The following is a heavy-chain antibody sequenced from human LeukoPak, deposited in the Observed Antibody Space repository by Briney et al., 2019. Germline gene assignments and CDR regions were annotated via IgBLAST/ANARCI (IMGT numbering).Heavy chain of an antibody. CDR2: ISYDGSNK. CDR1: GFTFVSYG. Sequence: GGSLRLSCAASGFTFVSYGMSWVRQAPGKGLEWVAVISYDGSNKYYADSVKGRFTISRDNSKNTLYLQMNSLRAEDTAVYYCARGVDTAMVSSYYYMDVWGKGTTVTVSS. D-gene: IGHD5-18*01. J-gene: IGHJ6*03. CDR3: ARGVDTAMVSSYYYMDV. V-gene: IGHV3-30*03.